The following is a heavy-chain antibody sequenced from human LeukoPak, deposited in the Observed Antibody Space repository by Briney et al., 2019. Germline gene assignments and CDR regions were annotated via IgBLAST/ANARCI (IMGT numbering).Heavy chain of an antibody. D-gene: IGHD6-13*01. CDR1: GGSIGSSSYY. CDR3: ARYGRYSSSSLDH. J-gene: IGHJ4*02. V-gene: IGHV4-39*07. Sequence: SETLSLTCTVSGGSIGSSSYYWGWIRQPPGKGLEWIGSIFYCGSTYYNPSLKSRVTISVDTSKNQFSLKVRSVTAADTAVFYCARYGRYSSSSLDHWGQGTLVTVSS. CDR2: IFYCGST.